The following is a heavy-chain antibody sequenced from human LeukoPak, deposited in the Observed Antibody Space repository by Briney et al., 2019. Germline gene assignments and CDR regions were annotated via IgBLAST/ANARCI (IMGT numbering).Heavy chain of an antibody. CDR1: GFMFSSNW. Sequence: GGSLRLSCAASGFMFSSNWMSWVRRAPGKGLEWVANIKEDGTETYYVDSVKGRFTISRDNAKNSLYLQMNSLRVEDTAVYYCAKEGRSLQTYWGQGTLVTVSS. J-gene: IGHJ4*02. D-gene: IGHD5-24*01. V-gene: IGHV3-7*03. CDR3: AKEGRSLQTY. CDR2: IKEDGTET.